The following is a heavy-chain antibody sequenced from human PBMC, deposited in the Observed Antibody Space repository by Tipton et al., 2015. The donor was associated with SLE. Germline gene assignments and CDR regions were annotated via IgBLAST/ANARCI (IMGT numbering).Heavy chain of an antibody. J-gene: IGHJ6*02. V-gene: IGHV3-21*01. CDR3: ANLHGVAGRPWYSYYGMDV. CDR1: GFLFTSYW. Sequence: SLRLSCAASGFLFTSYWMNWVRQAPGKGVEWVASIDDTSGYIYYADSVKGRFTISRDNSKNTLYLQMNSLRTEDTAVYYCANLHGVAGRPWYSYYGMDVWGQGTTVTVSS. D-gene: IGHD2-15*01. CDR2: IDDTSGYI.